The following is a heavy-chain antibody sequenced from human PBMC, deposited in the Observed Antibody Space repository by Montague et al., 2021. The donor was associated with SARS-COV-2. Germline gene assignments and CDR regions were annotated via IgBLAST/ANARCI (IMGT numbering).Heavy chain of an antibody. D-gene: IGHD4-17*01. CDR2: TSSVDSST. CDR3: ELHPYGDYEDY. Sequence: SLSLSCAASGFTFSNYWMHWVRQAPGKGLVWVSRTSSVDSSTIYADSVKGRFTVSRDSAKNTLYLQMSSLRAEDTAVYYCELHPYGDYEDYWGQGTLVTVSS. CDR1: GFTFSNYW. J-gene: IGHJ4*02. V-gene: IGHV3-74*01.